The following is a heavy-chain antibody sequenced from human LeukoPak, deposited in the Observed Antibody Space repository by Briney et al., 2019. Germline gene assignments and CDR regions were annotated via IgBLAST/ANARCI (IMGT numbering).Heavy chain of an antibody. D-gene: IGHD5-12*01. Sequence: PGWALTLSCAASGFCFRDFWMTGVRQAAGKGVEGVAKINQGGRVKYYVDSVKGRFTISRDDAEGSLYVQIELLGDWDTAVYCARFGYSGWNLEYWGQGTLVTVSS. CDR3: ARFGYSGWNLEY. J-gene: IGHJ4*02. CDR1: GFCFRDFW. V-gene: IGHV3-7*01. CDR2: INQGGRVK.